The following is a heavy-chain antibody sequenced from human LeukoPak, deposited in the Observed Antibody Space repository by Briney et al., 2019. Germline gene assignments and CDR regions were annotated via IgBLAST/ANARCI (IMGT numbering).Heavy chain of an antibody. V-gene: IGHV1-2*02. Sequence: ASVKVSCKASGYTSTGYYMHWVRQAPGQGLEWMGWINPNSGGTNYAQKFQGRVTMTRDTSISTAYMELSRLGSDDTAVYYCARAAYDYVWGSYRPLGAFDIWGQGTMVTVSS. CDR3: ARAAYDYVWGSYRPLGAFDI. D-gene: IGHD3-16*02. CDR1: GYTSTGYY. J-gene: IGHJ3*02. CDR2: INPNSGGT.